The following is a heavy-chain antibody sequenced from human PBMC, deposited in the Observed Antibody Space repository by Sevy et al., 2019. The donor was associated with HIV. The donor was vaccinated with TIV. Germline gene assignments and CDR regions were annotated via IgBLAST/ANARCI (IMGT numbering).Heavy chain of an antibody. CDR3: AKVRSGSFSALDI. J-gene: IGHJ3*02. D-gene: IGHD1-26*01. CDR2: ISGSGGST. CDR1: GFTFSSYA. Sequence: GGSLRLSCVASGFTFSSYAMSWVRQAPGKGLEWVSAISGSGGSTYYADSVKGRFTISRDNSKNTLYLQMNSLRAEDTAVYYCAKVRSGSFSALDIWGQGTMVTVSS. V-gene: IGHV3-23*01.